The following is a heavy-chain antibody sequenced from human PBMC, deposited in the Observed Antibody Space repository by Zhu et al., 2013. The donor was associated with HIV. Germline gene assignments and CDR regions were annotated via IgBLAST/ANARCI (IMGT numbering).Heavy chain of an antibody. J-gene: IGHJ6*02. D-gene: IGHD2-2*01. Sequence: VQLVQSGAEVKKPGSSVKVSCKASGGTFSSYAISWVRQAPGQGLEWMGGIIPIFGTANYAQKFQGRVTITADESTSTAYMELSSLRSEDTAVYYCALPHCFGGHTSCYALTLVTYYYYGMDVWGQGTTVTVSS. CDR1: GGTFSSYA. CDR2: IIPIFGTA. V-gene: IGHV1-69*01. CDR3: ALPHCFGGHTSCYALTLVTYYYYGMDV.